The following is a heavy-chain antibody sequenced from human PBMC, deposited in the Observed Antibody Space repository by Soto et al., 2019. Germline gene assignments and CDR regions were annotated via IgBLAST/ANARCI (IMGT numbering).Heavy chain of an antibody. CDR1: GGSISSSSYY. J-gene: IGHJ4*02. Sequence: KPSETLSLTCTVSGGSISSSSYYWGWIRQPPGKGLEWIGSIYYSGSTYYNPSLKSRVTISVDTSKNQFSLKLSSVTAADTAVYYCARHLNTIFGVVIMSPDYWGQGTLVTVSS. D-gene: IGHD3-3*01. V-gene: IGHV4-39*01. CDR2: IYYSGST. CDR3: ARHLNTIFGVVIMSPDY.